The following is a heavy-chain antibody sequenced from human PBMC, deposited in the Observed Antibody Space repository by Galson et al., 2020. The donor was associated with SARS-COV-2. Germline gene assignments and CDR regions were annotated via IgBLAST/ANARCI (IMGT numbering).Heavy chain of an antibody. J-gene: IGHJ5*01. CDR3: ARDSHSGGRADS. Sequence: GGSLRLSCAASGFNVRDNYVSWVRHAPGQGLEWLSIIHRDGTTYYADPVNGRFVTSRDNSRNTLYLQMNSLRVEDTAVYYCARDSHSGGRADSWGQGTLVIVSS. CDR2: IHRDGTT. CDR1: GFNVRDNY. V-gene: IGHV3-53*01. D-gene: IGHD1-26*01.